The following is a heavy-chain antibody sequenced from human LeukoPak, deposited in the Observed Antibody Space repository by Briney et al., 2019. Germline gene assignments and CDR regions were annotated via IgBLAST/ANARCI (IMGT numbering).Heavy chain of an antibody. CDR1: GGSISSGGYS. CDR2: IYHSGST. D-gene: IGHD3-9*01. Sequence: SQTLSLTCTVSGGSISSGGYSWSWIRQPPGKGLEWIGYIYHSGSTYYNPSLKSRVTISVDRSKNQFSLKLSSVTAADTAVYYCARANFDWLSGGDQYYFDYWGQGTLVTVSS. V-gene: IGHV4-30-2*01. J-gene: IGHJ4*02. CDR3: ARANFDWLSGGDQYYFDY.